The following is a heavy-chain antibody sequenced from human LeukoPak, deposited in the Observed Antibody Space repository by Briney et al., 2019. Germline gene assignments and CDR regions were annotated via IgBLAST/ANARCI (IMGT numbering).Heavy chain of an antibody. CDR3: ARLVVVPAAIDY. CDR2: IYPGDSDT. CDR1: GSIFTSYW. J-gene: IGHJ4*02. V-gene: IGHV5-51*01. D-gene: IGHD2-2*01. Sequence: GESLQISCQGSGSIFTSYWIGWVRQMPGKGLEWMGIIYPGDSDTRYSPSFQGQVTISADKSISTAYLQWSSLKASDTAMYYCARLVVVPAAIDYWGQGTLVTVSS.